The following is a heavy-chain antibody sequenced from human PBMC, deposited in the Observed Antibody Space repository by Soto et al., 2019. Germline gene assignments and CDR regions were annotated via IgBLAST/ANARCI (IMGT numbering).Heavy chain of an antibody. CDR1: GFTFSSYW. CDR3: ARVGEYCSGGSCYSGYYYYGMDV. D-gene: IGHD2-15*01. V-gene: IGHV3-7*03. CDR2: IKQDGSEK. Sequence: PGGSLRLSCAASGFTFSSYWMSWVRQAPGKGLEWVANIKQDGSEKYYVDSVKGRFTISRDNAKNSLYLQMNSLRAEDTAVYYCARVGEYCSGGSCYSGYYYYGMDVWGQGTTVTVSS. J-gene: IGHJ6*02.